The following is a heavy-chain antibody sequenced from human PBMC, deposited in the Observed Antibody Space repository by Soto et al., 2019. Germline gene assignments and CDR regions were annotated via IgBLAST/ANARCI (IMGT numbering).Heavy chain of an antibody. V-gene: IGHV6-1*01. J-gene: IGHJ4*02. CDR3: AHRSLELGAPFDY. CDR2: TYYRSKWYN. D-gene: IGHD1-7*01. CDR1: GDSVSSNSAA. Sequence: SQTLSLTCAISGDSVSSNSAAWNWIRQSPSRGLEWLGRTYYRSKWYNDYAVSVKSRITINPDTSKNQVVLTMTNMDPVDTATYYCAHRSLELGAPFDYWGQGTLVTVSS.